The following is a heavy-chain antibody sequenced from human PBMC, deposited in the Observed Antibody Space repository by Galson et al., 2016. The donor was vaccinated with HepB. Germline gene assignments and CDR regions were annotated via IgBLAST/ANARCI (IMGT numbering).Heavy chain of an antibody. CDR3: VKDVRWSFQY. Sequence: SLRLSCAASGFSFSTNTMHWVRQAPGKGLEYVSSIVSHGGSTYYAESVKGRFTISRDNSKNTQYLQMSSLRTEDTAVYYCVKDVRWSFQYWGQGNLVTVSS. D-gene: IGHD2-15*01. CDR2: IVSHGGST. CDR1: GFSFSTNT. V-gene: IGHV3-64D*06. J-gene: IGHJ4*02.